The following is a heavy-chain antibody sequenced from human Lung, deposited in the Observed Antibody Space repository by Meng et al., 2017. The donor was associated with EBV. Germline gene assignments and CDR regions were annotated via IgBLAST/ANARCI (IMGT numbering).Heavy chain of an antibody. CDR2: ISTNTGNP. CDR3: GTLKYTSGFYGPAY. V-gene: IGHV7-4-1*02. CDR1: GYTFTRYP. J-gene: IGHJ4*02. Sequence: VWLLQSVSELKKPGASVNVSCQASGYTFTRYPMNWVRQAPGQGLEWMGWISTNTGNPTYAQGFTGRFVFSVDTSVSTAYLQISSLKAEDTAVYYCGTLKYTSGFYGPAYWGQGALVTVSS. D-gene: IGHD6-19*01.